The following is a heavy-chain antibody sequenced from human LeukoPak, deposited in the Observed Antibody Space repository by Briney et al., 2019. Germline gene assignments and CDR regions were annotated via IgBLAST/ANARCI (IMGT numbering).Heavy chain of an antibody. J-gene: IGHJ1*01. CDR2: IRYDGSNK. V-gene: IGHV3-30*02. Sequence: PGGSLRLSCAASGFTLSSYGMHWVRQAPGKGLEWVAFIRYDGSNKYYADSVKGRFTISRDNSKNTLYLQMNSLRAEDTAVYYCAKDRSSGYHEYFQHWGQGTLVTVSS. CDR3: AKDRSSGYHEYFQH. CDR1: GFTLSSYG. D-gene: IGHD3-22*01.